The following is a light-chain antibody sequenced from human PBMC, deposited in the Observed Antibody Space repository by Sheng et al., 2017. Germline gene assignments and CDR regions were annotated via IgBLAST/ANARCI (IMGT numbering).Light chain of an antibody. J-gene: IGKJ2*01. Sequence: DIQMTQSPSTLSASVGDRVTITCRASQSISTWLAWFQQKPGKAPKLLIYMASSLESGVPSRFSGSGSGTEFTLTISSLQPDDFATYYCQQYYRFPYTFGQGTKLEIK. CDR1: QSISTW. CDR2: MAS. CDR3: QQYYRFPYT. V-gene: IGKV1-5*03.